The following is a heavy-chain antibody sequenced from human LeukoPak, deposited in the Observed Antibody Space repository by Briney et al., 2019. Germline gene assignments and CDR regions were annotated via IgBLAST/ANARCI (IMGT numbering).Heavy chain of an antibody. V-gene: IGHV3-48*03. CDR2: ISGDGTTI. J-gene: IGHJ4*02. CDR1: GFIFSSHE. CDR3: VRRESSGFFYYFDH. Sequence: GGSLRLSCEASGFIFSSHEMNWVRQSPGKGLEWLSYISGDGTTIYYEDSVKGRFTISRDNAKRSLSPQMNSLRVEDTAVYYCVRRESSGFFYYFDHWGQGVLVTVSS. D-gene: IGHD3-22*01.